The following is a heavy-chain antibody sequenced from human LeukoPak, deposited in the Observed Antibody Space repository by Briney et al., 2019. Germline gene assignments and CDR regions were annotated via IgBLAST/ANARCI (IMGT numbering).Heavy chain of an antibody. D-gene: IGHD4/OR15-4a*01. V-gene: IGHV3-23*01. J-gene: IGHJ4*02. CDR2: INGGGGST. Sequence: QPGGSLRLSCAVSGFTFSSDWMIWVRQAPGKGLDWVSSINGGGGSTYYADSVKGRFTISRDNSKNTLYLQMNSLRAEDTAVYYCAKIGANVGFWGQGTLVTVSS. CDR1: GFTFSSDW. CDR3: AKIGANVGF.